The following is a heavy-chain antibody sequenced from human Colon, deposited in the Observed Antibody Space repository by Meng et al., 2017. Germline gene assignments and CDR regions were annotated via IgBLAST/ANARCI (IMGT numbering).Heavy chain of an antibody. J-gene: IGHJ4*02. CDR2: VYYSGST. V-gene: IGHV4-61*01. D-gene: IGHD6-19*01. CDR3: ARGDSSGEGYLES. Sequence: SETLSLTCTVSSGSVSSASHYWNWIRQPPGKGLEWIGYVYYSGSTNYNPSIKSRVIISVDTSKNQFSLRLSPGTAADTAVYFCARGDSSGEGYLESWGPGTLVTVSS. CDR1: SGSVSSASHY.